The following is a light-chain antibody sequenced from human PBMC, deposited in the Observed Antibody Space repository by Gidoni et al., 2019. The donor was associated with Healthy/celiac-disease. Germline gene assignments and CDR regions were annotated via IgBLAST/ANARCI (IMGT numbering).Light chain of an antibody. V-gene: IGKV1-39*01. CDR3: QQSYSTPLT. CDR1: QGISSY. Sequence: DIQLTQSPSSLSASVGDRVTITCRASQGISSYLNWYQQKPGKAPKLLIYAASSLQSGVPSRCSGSGSGTDFTLTISSLQPEDFATYYCQQSYSTPLTFGGGTKVEIK. CDR2: AAS. J-gene: IGKJ4*01.